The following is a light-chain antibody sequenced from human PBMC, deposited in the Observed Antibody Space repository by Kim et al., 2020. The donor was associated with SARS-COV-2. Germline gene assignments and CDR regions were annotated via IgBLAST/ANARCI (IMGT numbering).Light chain of an antibody. CDR2: KAS. Sequence: DIQMTQSPSTLSASVGDRVTITCRASQNIDNWLAWYQQKPGKAPKLLIYKASRLHSGVPSRFSGSGSGTEFPLTISSLQPDDFAIYFCQQYETYWTFGLGTKVDIK. CDR3: QQYETYWT. CDR1: QNIDNW. V-gene: IGKV1-5*03. J-gene: IGKJ1*01.